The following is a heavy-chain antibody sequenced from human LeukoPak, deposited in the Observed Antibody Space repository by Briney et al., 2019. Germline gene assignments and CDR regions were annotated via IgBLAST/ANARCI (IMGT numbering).Heavy chain of an antibody. CDR3: ARGPSGSSPFWGMDV. V-gene: IGHV1-8*02. D-gene: IGHD1-26*01. CDR2: MNPNSGNT. Sequence: GASVKVSCKASGYTFTSYGISWVRQATGQGLEWMGWMNPNSGNTGYAQKFQGRVTMTRNTSISTAYMELSSLRSEDTAVYYCARGPSGSSPFWGMDVWGQGTTVTVSS. CDR1: GYTFTSYG. J-gene: IGHJ6*02.